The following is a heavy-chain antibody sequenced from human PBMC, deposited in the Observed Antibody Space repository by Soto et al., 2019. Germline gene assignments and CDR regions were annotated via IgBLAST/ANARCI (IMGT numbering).Heavy chain of an antibody. Sequence: EVQLVESGGGLVAPGGSLRLSCVASGFTLTTYTMNWVRQAPGTGLEWVSSISSTTNYIYYGDSMKGRFTISRDNAKNSLYLEMNSLRAEDTAVYYCARESEDLTSNFDYWGQGTLVTVSS. CDR1: GFTLTTYT. CDR2: ISSTTNYI. J-gene: IGHJ4*02. CDR3: ARESEDLTSNFDY. V-gene: IGHV3-21*02.